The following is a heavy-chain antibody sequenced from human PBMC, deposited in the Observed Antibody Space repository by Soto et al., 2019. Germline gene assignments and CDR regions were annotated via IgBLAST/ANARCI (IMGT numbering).Heavy chain of an antibody. V-gene: IGHV3-23*01. CDR2: ISGSGGNT. CDR1: GFTFSNYA. CDR3: AKDSHYDNGHFAS. D-gene: IGHD3-22*01. J-gene: IGHJ4*02. Sequence: EVQLLESGGGLVQPGGSLRLSCAASGFTFSNYAMSWVRQAAGKGLEWVSAISGSGGNTYYADSVKGRFTISRDNSKNTLYLQMNSLRVEDTAEYFCAKDSHYDNGHFASWGQGTLVTVSS.